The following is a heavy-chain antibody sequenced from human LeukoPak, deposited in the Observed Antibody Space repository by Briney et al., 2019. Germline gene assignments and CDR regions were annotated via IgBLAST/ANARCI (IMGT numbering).Heavy chain of an antibody. CDR3: ASGSYYFDY. CDR1: GGSISSHY. Sequence: SETLSLTCTVSGGSISSHYWSWIRQPPGKGLEWIGYISYSGSTKYNPSLKSRVTISVDTSKNQLSLKLSSVTAADTAVYYCASGSYYFDYWGQGTLVTVSS. V-gene: IGHV4-59*11. D-gene: IGHD1-26*01. J-gene: IGHJ4*02. CDR2: ISYSGST.